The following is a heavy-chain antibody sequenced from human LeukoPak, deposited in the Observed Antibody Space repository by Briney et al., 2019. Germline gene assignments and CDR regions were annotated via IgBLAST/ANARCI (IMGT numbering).Heavy chain of an antibody. CDR2: IYYSGST. Sequence: SETLYLTCKVSGGSISNDYWSWIRQPPGKGLEWIGIIYYSGSTKYDTSYESRVNISVDTSKNQFSLNVNSVSATVTAVYYCARHLRGVMTCFDNWGQGTLDTVSS. J-gene: IGHJ4*02. V-gene: IGHV4-59*08. CDR1: GGSISNDY. CDR3: ARHLRGVMTCFDN. D-gene: IGHD2-21*02.